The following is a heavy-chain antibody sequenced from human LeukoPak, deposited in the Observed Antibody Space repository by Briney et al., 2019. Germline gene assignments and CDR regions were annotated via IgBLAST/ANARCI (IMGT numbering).Heavy chain of an antibody. CDR2: ISWNSGSI. V-gene: IGHV3-9*01. D-gene: IGHD1-26*01. CDR1: GFTFDDYA. J-gene: IGHJ2*01. CDR3: AKDQNLYSGSYYHWYFDL. Sequence: GGSLRLSCAASGFTFDDYAMHWVRQAPGKGLEWVSGISWNSGSIGYADSVKGRFPISRDNAKNSLYLQMNSLRAEDTALYYCAKDQNLYSGSYYHWYFDLWGRGTLVTVSS.